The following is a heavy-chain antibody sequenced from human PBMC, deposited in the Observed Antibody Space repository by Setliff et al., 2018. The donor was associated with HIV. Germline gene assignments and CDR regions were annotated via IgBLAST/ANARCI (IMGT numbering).Heavy chain of an antibody. CDR2: IYYSGST. Sequence: SETLSLTCTVSGGSISSYYWSWIRQPPGKGLEWIGHIYYSGSTKYNPSLKSRVTISIGTSKNQFSLKLSSVTAADTAVYYCATGLIMAPDYWGQGPLVTVSS. CDR3: ATGLIMAPDY. V-gene: IGHV4-59*12. D-gene: IGHD2-8*01. J-gene: IGHJ4*02. CDR1: GGSISSYY.